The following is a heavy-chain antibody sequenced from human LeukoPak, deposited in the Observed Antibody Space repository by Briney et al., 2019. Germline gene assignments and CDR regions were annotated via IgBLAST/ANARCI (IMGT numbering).Heavy chain of an antibody. Sequence: GGSLRLSCAVSGFTLSGSAMHWVRQASGKGLEWVGRIRSKANSYATAYAASVKGRFTISRDDSKNTAYLQMNSLKTEDTGVYYCTSGGYCTSTSCYGVYWGQGTLVTVSS. CDR1: GFTLSGSA. CDR2: IRSKANSYAT. D-gene: IGHD2-2*01. J-gene: IGHJ4*02. CDR3: TSGGYCTSTSCYGVY. V-gene: IGHV3-73*01.